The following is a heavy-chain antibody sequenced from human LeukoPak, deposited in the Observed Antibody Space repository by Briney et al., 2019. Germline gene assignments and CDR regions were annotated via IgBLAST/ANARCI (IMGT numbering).Heavy chain of an antibody. D-gene: IGHD3-22*01. CDR1: GFTFSNYA. CDR3: AKVPSYYYDSSGYYYIDY. V-gene: IGHV3-23*01. Sequence: PGGSLRLSRAASGFTFSNYAMSWVRQAPGRGLEWVSAISGSGGITYYADSVKGRFTISRDNSKNTLYLQMNSLRAEDTAVYYCAKVPSYYYDSSGYYYIDYWGQGTLVTVSS. CDR2: ISGSGGIT. J-gene: IGHJ4*02.